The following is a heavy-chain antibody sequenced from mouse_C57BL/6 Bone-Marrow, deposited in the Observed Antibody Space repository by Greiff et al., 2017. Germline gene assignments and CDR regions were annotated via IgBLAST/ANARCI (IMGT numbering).Heavy chain of an antibody. V-gene: IGHV5-12*01. D-gene: IGHD6-2*01. CDR3: ARHSLSRGGMDY. CDR2: ISNGGGST. Sequence: DVKLVESGGGLVQPGGSLKLSCAASGFTFSDYYMYWVRQTPEKRLEWVAYISNGGGSTYYPDTVKGRFTISRDNAKNTLYLQRSRLKAEDTAMYYCARHSLSRGGMDYWGQGTSVTVSS. J-gene: IGHJ4*01. CDR1: GFTFSDYY.